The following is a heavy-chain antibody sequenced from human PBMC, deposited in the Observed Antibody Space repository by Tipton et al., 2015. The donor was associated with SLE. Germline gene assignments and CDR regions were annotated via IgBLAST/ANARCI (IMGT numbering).Heavy chain of an antibody. CDR3: ARDDVPTS. CDR1: GFTFSSYA. D-gene: IGHD3-10*02. J-gene: IGHJ5*02. V-gene: IGHV4-34*01. CDR2: INHSGST. Sequence: GSLRLSCAASGFTFSSYAMSWVRQAPGKGLEWIGEINHSGSTNYNPSLKSRVTISVDTSKNQFSLKLSSVTAADTAVYYCARDDVPTSWGQGTLVTVSS.